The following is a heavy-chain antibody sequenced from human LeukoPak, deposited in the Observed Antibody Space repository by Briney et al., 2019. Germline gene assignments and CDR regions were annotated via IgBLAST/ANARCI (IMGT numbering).Heavy chain of an antibody. D-gene: IGHD5-18*01. CDR2: IYYDGST. V-gene: IGHV4-61*01. CDR1: GGSILSRSYY. Sequence: SEILSLTCTVSGGSILSRSYYWSWIRQSPGKGLEWIGYIYYDGSTNYNPSLKSRVTISVDTSKNQFSLKLSSVTAAETAVYYCAREGRYRYGYNEYHLYMDIWGKGTTVTVSS. J-gene: IGHJ6*03. CDR3: AREGRYRYGYNEYHLYMDI.